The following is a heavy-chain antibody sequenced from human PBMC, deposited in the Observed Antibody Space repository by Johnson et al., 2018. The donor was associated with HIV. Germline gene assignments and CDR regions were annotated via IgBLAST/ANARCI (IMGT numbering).Heavy chain of an antibody. CDR1: EFTFSNYG. CDR3: AKDVIMITFGGIFDI. Sequence: QVQLVESGGGVVQPGGSLRLSCAASEFTFSNYGMHWVRQAPGKGLAWVAFIRYDGSLNLYVDSVEGRFTISRDNSKNTLYLQMNSLRAEDMAVYYCAKDVIMITFGGIFDIWGQGTRVTVSS. CDR2: IRYDGSLN. J-gene: IGHJ3*02. D-gene: IGHD3-16*01. V-gene: IGHV3-30*02.